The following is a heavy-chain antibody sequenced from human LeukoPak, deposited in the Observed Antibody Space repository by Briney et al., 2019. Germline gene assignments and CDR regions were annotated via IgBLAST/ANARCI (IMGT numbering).Heavy chain of an antibody. CDR3: ARDLSRGYMDV. V-gene: IGHV3-21*01. CDR2: ISSSSSYI. Sequence: GGSLRLSCAASGFTFSSYSMNWVRQAPGKGLEWVSSISSSSSYIYYADSVKGRFTISRDNAKNSLYLQMNSLRAEDTAVYYCARDLSRGYMDVWGKGTTVTVSS. J-gene: IGHJ6*03. D-gene: IGHD2/OR15-2a*01. CDR1: GFTFSSYS.